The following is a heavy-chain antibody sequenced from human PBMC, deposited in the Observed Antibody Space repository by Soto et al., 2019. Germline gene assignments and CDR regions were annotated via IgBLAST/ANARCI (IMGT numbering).Heavy chain of an antibody. CDR3: AKAPIAARHHYYYYGMDA. Sequence: PGGSLRLSCAASGFTFSSYGMHWVRQAPGKGLEWVAVISYDGSNKYYADSVKGRFTISRDNSKNTLYLQMNSLRAEDTAVYYCAKAPIAARHHYYYYGMDAWGQGTTVTVSS. CDR1: GFTFSSYG. J-gene: IGHJ6*02. CDR2: ISYDGSNK. D-gene: IGHD6-6*01. V-gene: IGHV3-30*18.